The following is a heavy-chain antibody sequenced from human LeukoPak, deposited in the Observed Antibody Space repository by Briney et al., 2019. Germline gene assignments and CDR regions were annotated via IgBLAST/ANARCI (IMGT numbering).Heavy chain of an antibody. CDR2: ISSSSGIV. J-gene: IGHJ5*02. D-gene: IGHD1/OR15-1a*01. Sequence: GGSLRLSCAASGFTFSNYNMNWVRQAPGKGLEWVSYISSSSGIVYYADSVKGRFTISRDNAKNSLYLQMDSLRVEDTAVYYCATDFNKGFDPWGQGTLVTVSS. CDR3: ATDFNKGFDP. V-gene: IGHV3-48*04. CDR1: GFTFSNYN.